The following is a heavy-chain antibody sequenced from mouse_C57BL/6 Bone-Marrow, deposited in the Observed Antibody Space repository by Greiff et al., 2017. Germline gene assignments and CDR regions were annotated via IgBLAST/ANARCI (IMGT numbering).Heavy chain of an antibody. J-gene: IGHJ1*03. Sequence: DVMLVESGGGLVKPGGSLKLSCAASGFTFSSYAMSWVRQTPEKRLEWVATISDGGSYTYYPDNVKGRFTISRDNAKNILYLQMSHLKSEDTAMYYCARDNGSSPHWYFDVWGTGTTVTVSS. V-gene: IGHV5-4*01. CDR3: ARDNGSSPHWYFDV. D-gene: IGHD1-1*01. CDR2: ISDGGSYT. CDR1: GFTFSSYA.